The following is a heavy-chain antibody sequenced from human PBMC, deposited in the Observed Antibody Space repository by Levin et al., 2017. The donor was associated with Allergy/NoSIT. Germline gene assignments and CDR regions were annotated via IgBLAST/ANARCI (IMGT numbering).Heavy chain of an antibody. Sequence: SQTLSLTCAVYGGSFSGYYWSWIRQPPGKGLEWIGEINHSGSTNYNPSLKSRVTISVDTSKNQFSLKLSSVTAADTAVYYCARKPHLWFGFDYWGQGTLVTVSS. V-gene: IGHV4-34*01. CDR3: ARKPHLWFGFDY. CDR1: GGSFSGYY. CDR2: INHSGST. D-gene: IGHD3-10*01. J-gene: IGHJ4*02.